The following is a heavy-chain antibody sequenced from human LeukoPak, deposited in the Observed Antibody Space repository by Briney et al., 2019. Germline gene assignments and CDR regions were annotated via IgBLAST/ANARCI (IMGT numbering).Heavy chain of an antibody. CDR2: SYGNDDK. CDR3: VHDVPGDYGFDY. V-gene: IGHV2-5*01. CDR1: GFSLSTGVGG. J-gene: IGHJ4*02. D-gene: IGHD4-17*01. Sequence: SGPTLVNPTQTLTLTCTFSGFSLSTGVGGVGWIRQPPGKALECLALSYGNDDKRDSAYLKSRLTITKDTSKNQVVLTMTNMDPVDTATYYCVHDVPGDYGFDYWGKGTLGTLSS.